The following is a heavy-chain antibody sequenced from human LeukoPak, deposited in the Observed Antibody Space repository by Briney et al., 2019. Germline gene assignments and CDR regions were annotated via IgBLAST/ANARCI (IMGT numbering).Heavy chain of an antibody. CDR2: IYPGDSDT. V-gene: IGHV5-51*01. Sequence: GESLKISCKGSGYSFTSYWIGWVRQMPGKGLEWMGIIYPGDSDTRYSPSFQGQVTISADKSISTAYLQWSSLKASDTAIYYCALSSVRGYNPIWDFDYWGGGTLVSVSS. CDR1: GYSFTSYW. CDR3: ALSSVRGYNPIWDFDY. J-gene: IGHJ4*02. D-gene: IGHD5-18*01.